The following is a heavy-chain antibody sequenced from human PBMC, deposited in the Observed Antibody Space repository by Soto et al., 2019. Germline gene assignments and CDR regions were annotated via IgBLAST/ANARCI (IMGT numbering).Heavy chain of an antibody. V-gene: IGHV3-33*01. CDR2: IWYDGSNK. Sequence: QVQLVESGGGVVQPGRSLRLSCAASGFTFSSYGMHWVRQAPGKGLEWVAVIWYDGSNKYYADSVKGRFTISRDNSKNTLYLKMNSLRAEDTAVYYCARDDQYYYDSSGYYAEYFQHWGQGTLVSVSS. J-gene: IGHJ1*01. CDR1: GFTFSSYG. CDR3: ARDDQYYYDSSGYYAEYFQH. D-gene: IGHD3-22*01.